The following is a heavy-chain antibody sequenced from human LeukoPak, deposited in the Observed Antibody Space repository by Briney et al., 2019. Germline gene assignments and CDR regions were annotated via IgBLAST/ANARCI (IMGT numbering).Heavy chain of an antibody. Sequence: SETLSLTCAVSGYSISSGYYWGWIPQPPGKGLEWIGSIYHSGSTYYNPSLKSRVTISVDTSKNQFSLKLSSVTAADTAVYYCARDQETAMVPNWFDPWGQGTLVTVSS. V-gene: IGHV4-38-2*02. CDR2: IYHSGST. D-gene: IGHD5-18*01. J-gene: IGHJ5*02. CDR1: GYSISSGYY. CDR3: ARDQETAMVPNWFDP.